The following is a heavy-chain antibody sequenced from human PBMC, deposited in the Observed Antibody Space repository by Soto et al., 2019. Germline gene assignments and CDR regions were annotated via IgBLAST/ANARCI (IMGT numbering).Heavy chain of an antibody. CDR3: ARVRQGSSSAYYREYCFDY. CDR1: GYTFTSYG. Sequence: QVQLVQSGAEVKKPGASVKVSCKASGYTFTSYGISWVRQAPGQGLEWMGWISAYNGNTNYAQKLQGRVNMTTDTYTSTASMEMRSLRSDDTAVYYCARVRQGSSSAYYREYCFDYWGQGTLVTVSS. V-gene: IGHV1-18*04. J-gene: IGHJ4*02. CDR2: ISAYNGNT. D-gene: IGHD3-22*01.